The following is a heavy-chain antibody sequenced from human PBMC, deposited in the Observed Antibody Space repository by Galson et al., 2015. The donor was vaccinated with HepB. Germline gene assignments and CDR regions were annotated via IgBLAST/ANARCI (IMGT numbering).Heavy chain of an antibody. V-gene: IGHV6-1*01. CDR3: ARTGGWFDL. D-gene: IGHD1-1*01. CDR2: TYYRSKWYN. J-gene: IGHJ5*02. CDR1: GDSVSSNSAA. Sequence: CAISGDSVSSNSAAWNWIRQSPSRGLEWLGRTYYRSKWYNEYAVSVKGRITINPDTSKNQFSLRLNSVTPDDTAVYFCARTGGWFDLWGQGTLVTVSS.